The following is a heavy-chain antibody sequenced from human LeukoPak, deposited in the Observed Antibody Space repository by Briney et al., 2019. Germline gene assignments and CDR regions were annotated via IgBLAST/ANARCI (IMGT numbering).Heavy chain of an antibody. CDR2: IYHSGST. CDR1: GGSISTYY. J-gene: IGHJ4*02. CDR3: GRDGYSGNDGL. V-gene: IGHV4-59*01. D-gene: IGHD5-12*01. Sequence: SETLSLTCTVSGGSISTYYWSWIRPPPGKGLEWIGYIYHSGSTKYNPSLKSRGTISVDTPKNQFSLKLSSVTAADTAVYYCGRDGYSGNDGLWGQGTLVTVSS.